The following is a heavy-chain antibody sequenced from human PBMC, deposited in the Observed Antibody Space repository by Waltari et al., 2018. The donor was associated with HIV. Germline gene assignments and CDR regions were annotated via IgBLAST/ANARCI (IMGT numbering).Heavy chain of an antibody. CDR1: GGTFSSYT. CDR2: IIPKFGTG. Sequence: QVQLVQSGAEMKMPESSVKVSCKASGGTFSSYTISWVRQAPGQGLEWMGGIIPKFGTGNYAQKFQGRVTITADESTNTVYLELSSLRSEDTAVYHCARGGCSGSTCYSKSFDLWGQGTMVTVS. CDR3: ARGGCSGSTCYSKSFDL. D-gene: IGHD2-15*01. J-gene: IGHJ3*01. V-gene: IGHV1-69*01.